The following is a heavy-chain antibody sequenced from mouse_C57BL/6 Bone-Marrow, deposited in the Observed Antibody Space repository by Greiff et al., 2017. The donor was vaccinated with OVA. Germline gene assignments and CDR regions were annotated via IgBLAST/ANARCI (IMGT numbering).Heavy chain of an antibody. CDR2: IDPETGGT. CDR3: TREGDYYGSSFYFDY. Sequence: QVQLQQSGAELVRPGASVTLSCKASGYTFTDYEMHWVKQTPVHGLEWIGAIDPETGGTAYNQKFKGKAILTADKSSSTAYMELRSLTSEDSAVYYCTREGDYYGSSFYFDYWGQGTTLTVSS. J-gene: IGHJ2*01. CDR1: GYTFTDYE. V-gene: IGHV1-15*01. D-gene: IGHD1-1*01.